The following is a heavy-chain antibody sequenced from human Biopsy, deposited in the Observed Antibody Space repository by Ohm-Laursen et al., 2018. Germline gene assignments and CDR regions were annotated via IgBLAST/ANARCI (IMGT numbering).Heavy chain of an antibody. CDR3: VREPKTGTAEAWYFDL. CDR2: IFNSANT. V-gene: IGHV4-31*01. CDR1: GGSISSGGSY. J-gene: IGHJ2*01. D-gene: IGHD3-9*01. Sequence: TLSLTCTVSGGSISSGGSYWSWIRQRPGKGLEWIGYIFNSANTYYNPFLKNLITISGDTSKNQFSLKLNSVTAADTAVYYCVREPKTGTAEAWYFDLWGRGSPVTVPS.